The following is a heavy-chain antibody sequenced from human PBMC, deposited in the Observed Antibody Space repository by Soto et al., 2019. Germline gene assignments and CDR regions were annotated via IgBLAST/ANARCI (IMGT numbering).Heavy chain of an antibody. CDR3: ARDLGGRCSSTSCYHRDYYGMDV. D-gene: IGHD2-2*01. J-gene: IGHJ6*02. CDR1: GFTFSDYY. Sequence: QVQLVESGGGLVKPGGSLRLSCAASGFTFSDYYMSWIRQAPGKGLEWVSYISSSSSYTNYADSVKGRFTISRDNAKNSLYLQMNSLRAEDTAVYYCARDLGGRCSSTSCYHRDYYGMDVWGQGTTVTVSS. CDR2: ISSSSSYT. V-gene: IGHV3-11*06.